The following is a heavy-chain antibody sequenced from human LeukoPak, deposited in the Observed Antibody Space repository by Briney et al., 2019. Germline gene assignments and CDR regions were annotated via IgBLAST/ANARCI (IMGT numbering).Heavy chain of an antibody. Sequence: SETLSLTCAVSGYSISSGYCWGWIRQPPGKGLEWIGYIYYSGSTYYNPSLKSRVTISVDTSKNQFSLKLSSVTAADTAVYYCARDVREVTTFDYWGQGTLVTVSS. CDR2: IYYSGST. D-gene: IGHD4-17*01. J-gene: IGHJ4*02. CDR3: ARDVREVTTFDY. CDR1: GYSISSGYC. V-gene: IGHV4-38-2*02.